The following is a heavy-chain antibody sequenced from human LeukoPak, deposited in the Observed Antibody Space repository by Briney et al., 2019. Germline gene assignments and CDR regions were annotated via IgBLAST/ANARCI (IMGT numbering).Heavy chain of an antibody. D-gene: IGHD3-16*02. V-gene: IGHV3-64*02. J-gene: IGHJ6*02. CDR2: ISSNGGST. CDR3: ARSYDYVWRSYRTPDYYGMDV. CDR1: GFTFSSYA. Sequence: GGSLRLSCAASGFTFSSYAMHWVRQAPGKGLEYVSAISSNGGSTYYADSVKGRFTISRDNSKNTLYLQMGSLRAEDMAVYYCARSYDYVWRSYRTPDYYGMDVWGQGTTVTVSS.